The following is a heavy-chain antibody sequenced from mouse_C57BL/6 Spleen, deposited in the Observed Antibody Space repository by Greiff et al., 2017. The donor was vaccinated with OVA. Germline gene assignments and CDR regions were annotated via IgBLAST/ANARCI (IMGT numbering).Heavy chain of an antibody. V-gene: IGHV1-50*01. CDR1: GYNFTSYW. J-gene: IGHJ4*01. CDR2: IDPSDSYT. Sequence: VQLQQPGAELVKPGASVKLSCKASGYNFTSYWMQWVKQRPGQGLEWIGEIDPSDSYTNYNQKFKGKATLTVDTSSSTAYMQLSSLTSEDSAVYYCARVTTVVEGAMDYWGQGTSVTVSS. D-gene: IGHD1-1*01. CDR3: ARVTTVVEGAMDY.